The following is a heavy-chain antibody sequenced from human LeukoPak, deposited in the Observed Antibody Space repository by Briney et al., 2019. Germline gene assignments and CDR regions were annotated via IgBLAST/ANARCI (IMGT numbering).Heavy chain of an antibody. J-gene: IGHJ4*02. V-gene: IGHV4-38-2*01. CDR2: IYHSGST. CDR1: GYSISSGYY. D-gene: IGHD2-2*02. Sequence: SETLSLTCAVSGYSISSGYYWGWIRQPPGKGLEWIGSIYHSGSTYYNPSLKSRVTISVDTSKNQFSLKLSSVTAADTAVYYCARTACSSTSCYRIIFDYWGQGTLVTVSS. CDR3: ARTACSSTSCYRIIFDY.